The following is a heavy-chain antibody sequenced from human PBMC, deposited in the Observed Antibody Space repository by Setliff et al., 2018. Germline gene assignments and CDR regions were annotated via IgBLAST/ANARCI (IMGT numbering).Heavy chain of an antibody. CDR1: GFTFSSYS. D-gene: IGHD3-16*01. CDR3: ARTGWGKYAFDL. J-gene: IGHJ3*01. V-gene: IGHV3-48*01. Sequence: GGSLRLSCAASGFTFSSYSMHWVRQAPGKGLEWVSYITGTGSTINYADSVKGRFTISRDNARNSVYLQMNSLRAEDTAVYYCARTGWGKYAFDLWGQGAMVTVSS. CDR2: ITGTGSTI.